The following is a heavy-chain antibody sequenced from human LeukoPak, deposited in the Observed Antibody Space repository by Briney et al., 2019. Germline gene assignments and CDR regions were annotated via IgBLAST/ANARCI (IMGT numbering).Heavy chain of an antibody. V-gene: IGHV5-51*01. Sequence: PGESLKISCKGSGYSFTSYWIGCVRQMPGKGLEWMGIIYPGDSDTRYSPSFQGQVTISADKSISTAYLQWSSLKASDTAMYYCARIPVYYDSSGYYYEAGYYYYGMDVWGQGTTVTVSS. CDR3: ARIPVYYDSSGYYYEAGYYYYGMDV. CDR1: GYSFTSYW. J-gene: IGHJ6*02. D-gene: IGHD3-22*01. CDR2: IYPGDSDT.